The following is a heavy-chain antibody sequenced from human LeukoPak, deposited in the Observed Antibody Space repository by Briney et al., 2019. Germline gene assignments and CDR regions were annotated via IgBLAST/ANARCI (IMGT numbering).Heavy chain of an antibody. D-gene: IGHD5-18*01. J-gene: IGHJ4*02. Sequence: SETLSLTCTVSGGSISSSSYCWGWIRQPPGKGLEWIGSIYYSGSTYYNPSLKSRVTISVDTSKNQFSLKLSSVTAADTAVYYCASQIQLWRIDYWGQGTLVTVSS. CDR2: IYYSGST. CDR3: ASQIQLWRIDY. V-gene: IGHV4-39*01. CDR1: GGSISSSSYC.